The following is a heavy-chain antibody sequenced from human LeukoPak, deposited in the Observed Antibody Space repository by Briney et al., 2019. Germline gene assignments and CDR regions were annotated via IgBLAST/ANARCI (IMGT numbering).Heavy chain of an antibody. D-gene: IGHD3-10*01. V-gene: IGHV3-7*01. CDR2: IKQDGSEK. J-gene: IGHJ4*02. CDR1: GFTFSSYW. CDR3: SITMVRGVKSFDY. Sequence: GGSLRLSCAASGFTFSSYWMSWVRQAPGKGLEWVANIKQDGSEKYYVDSVKGRFTISRDNAKNSLYLQMNSLRAEDTAVYYCSITMVRGVKSFDYWGQGTLVTVSS.